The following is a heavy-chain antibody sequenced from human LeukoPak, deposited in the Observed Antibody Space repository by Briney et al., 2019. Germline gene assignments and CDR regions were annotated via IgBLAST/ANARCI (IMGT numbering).Heavy chain of an antibody. CDR2: ISGSGGST. CDR3: AREISSSTSFDY. V-gene: IGHV3-23*01. Sequence: GGSLRLSCAASGFTFSSYAMSWVRQAPGKGLEWVSAISGSGGSTYYADSVKGRFTISRDNAKNSLYLQVSTLRAEDTAVYYCAREISSSTSFDYWGQGTLVTVSS. CDR1: GFTFSSYA. J-gene: IGHJ4*02. D-gene: IGHD2-2*01.